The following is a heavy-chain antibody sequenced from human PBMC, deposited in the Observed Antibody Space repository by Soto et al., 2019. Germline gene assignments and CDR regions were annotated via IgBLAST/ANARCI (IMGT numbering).Heavy chain of an antibody. Sequence: SETLSLTCTVSGGSISSYYWSWIRQPAGKGLEWIGRIYTSGSTNYNPSLKSRVTMSVDTSKNQFSLKLSSVTAADTAVYYCARDLGCSSTSCYEPKNNNWFHPWGHGTLLTVS. CDR1: GGSISSYY. CDR2: IYTSGST. CDR3: ARDLGCSSTSCYEPKNNNWFHP. J-gene: IGHJ5*02. V-gene: IGHV4-4*07. D-gene: IGHD2-2*01.